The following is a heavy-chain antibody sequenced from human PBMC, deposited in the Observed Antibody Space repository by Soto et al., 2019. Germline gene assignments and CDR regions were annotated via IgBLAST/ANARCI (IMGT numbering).Heavy chain of an antibody. CDR3: ASSGVIAAATFDY. Sequence: ASVKVSCKPPRPPPPPHPLPPLPPPPGQGLEWMGWINPNSGGTNYAQKFQGWVTMTRDTSISTAYMELSRLRSDDTAVYYCASSGVIAAATFDYWGQGTLVTVSS. CDR1: RPPPPPHP. D-gene: IGHD6-13*01. J-gene: IGHJ4*02. V-gene: IGHV1-2*04. CDR2: INPNSGGT.